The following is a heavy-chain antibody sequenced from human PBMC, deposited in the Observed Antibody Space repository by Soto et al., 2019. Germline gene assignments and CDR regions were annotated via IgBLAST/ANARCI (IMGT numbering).Heavy chain of an antibody. CDR2: ISYDGSNK. Sequence: QVQLVESGGGVVQPGRSLRLSCAASGFTFSSYGMHWVRQAPGKGLEWVAVISYDGSNKYYADSVKGRFTISRDNSKNTLYLQMNSLRAEDTAVYYCAKDPGYKPGVQYYYYGMDVWGQGTTVTVSS. J-gene: IGHJ6*02. D-gene: IGHD1-20*01. V-gene: IGHV3-30*18. CDR3: AKDPGYKPGVQYYYYGMDV. CDR1: GFTFSSYG.